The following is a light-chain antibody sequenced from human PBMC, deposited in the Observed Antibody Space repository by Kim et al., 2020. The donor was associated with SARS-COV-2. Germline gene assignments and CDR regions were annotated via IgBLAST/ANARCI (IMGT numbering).Light chain of an antibody. CDR2: AAS. CDR3: QQSYSAPWT. V-gene: IGKV1-39*01. CDR1: QSITTY. Sequence: ASVGDRLTITCRSSQSITTYLNWYQPKPGKAPKVLIYAASSLESGVPPRFSGSGSGTDFTLTISSLHPEDFATYYCQQSYSAPWTFGQGTKVDIK. J-gene: IGKJ1*01.